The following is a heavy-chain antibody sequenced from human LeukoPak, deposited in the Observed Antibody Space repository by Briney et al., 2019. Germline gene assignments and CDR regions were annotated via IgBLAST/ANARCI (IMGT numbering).Heavy chain of an antibody. CDR3: ARVDYGDYVLGFDY. V-gene: IGHV4-31*03. CDR1: GGSITSGGYY. J-gene: IGHJ4*02. D-gene: IGHD4-17*01. Sequence: HPSETLSLTCTVPGGSITSGGYYWSWIRQHPGKGLEWIGYIYYSGSTYYNPSLKSRVTISVDTSKNQFSLKLSSVTAADTAVYYCARVDYGDYVLGFDYWGQGTLVTVSS. CDR2: IYYSGST.